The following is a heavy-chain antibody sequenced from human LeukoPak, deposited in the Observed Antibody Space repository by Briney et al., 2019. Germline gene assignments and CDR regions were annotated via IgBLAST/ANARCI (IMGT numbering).Heavy chain of an antibody. D-gene: IGHD3-9*01. Sequence: SVKVSCKASGGTFSSYAISWVRQAPGQGLEWMGGIIPIFGTANYAQKFQGRVTITTDESTSTAYMELSSLRSEDTAVYYCARDGGGDILTPGLDYWGQGTLVTVSS. V-gene: IGHV1-69*05. J-gene: IGHJ4*02. CDR3: ARDGGGDILTPGLDY. CDR2: IIPIFGTA. CDR1: GGTFSSYA.